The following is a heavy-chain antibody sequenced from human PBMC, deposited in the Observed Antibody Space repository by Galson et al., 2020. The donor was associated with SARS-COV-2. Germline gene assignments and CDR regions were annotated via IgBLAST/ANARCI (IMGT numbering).Heavy chain of an antibody. CDR3: ARAVLRSWAVYY. CDR1: GFTFRTYG. Sequence: GGSLRLSCAASGFTFRTYGIHWARQAPGKGLEWVAVICNDGTNKYYADSVKGRFTISRDNSKNTLYLQMNSLRAEDTAVYYCARAVLRSWAVYYWGQGTLGTVSS. D-gene: IGHD3-16*01. CDR2: ICNDGTNK. J-gene: IGHJ4*02. V-gene: IGHV3-33*01.